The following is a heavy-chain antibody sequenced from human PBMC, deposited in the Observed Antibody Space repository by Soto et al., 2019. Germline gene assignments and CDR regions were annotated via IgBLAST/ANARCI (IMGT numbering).Heavy chain of an antibody. J-gene: IGHJ4*02. D-gene: IGHD3-3*01. Sequence: SETLSLTCAVYGGSFSGYYWSWIRQPPGKGLEWIGEINHSGSTNYNPSLKSRVTISVDTSKNQFSLKLSSVTAADTAVYYCARSWGRVYDFWSGYYTGGYFGYWGQGTLVTVSS. CDR1: GGSFSGYY. V-gene: IGHV4-34*01. CDR3: ARSWGRVYDFWSGYYTGGYFGY. CDR2: INHSGST.